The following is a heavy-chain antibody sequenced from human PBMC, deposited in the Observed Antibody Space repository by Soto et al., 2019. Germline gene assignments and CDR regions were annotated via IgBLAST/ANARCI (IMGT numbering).Heavy chain of an antibody. CDR3: ASPSPLYYYDSSGYPLDY. J-gene: IGHJ4*02. CDR2: IIPIFGTA. CDR1: GGTFSSYA. D-gene: IGHD3-22*01. V-gene: IGHV1-69*13. Sequence: SVKVSCKASGGTFSSYAISWVRQAPGQGLEWMGGIIPIFGTANYAQKLQGRVTITADESTSTAYMELSSLRSEDTAVYYCASPSPLYYYDSSGYPLDYWGQGTLVTVSS.